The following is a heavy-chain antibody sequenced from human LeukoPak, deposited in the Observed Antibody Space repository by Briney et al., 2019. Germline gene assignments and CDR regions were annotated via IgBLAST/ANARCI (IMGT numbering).Heavy chain of an antibody. CDR2: ISGSGGST. CDR1: GFTFSSYA. Sequence: GGSLRLPCAASGFTFSSYAMSWVRQAPGKGLEWVSAISGSGGSTYYADSVKGRFTISRDNSKNTLYLQMNSLRAEDTAVYYCAKRPTGIAAAPTGPRDYWGQGTLVTVSS. D-gene: IGHD6-13*01. J-gene: IGHJ4*02. V-gene: IGHV3-23*01. CDR3: AKRPTGIAAAPTGPRDY.